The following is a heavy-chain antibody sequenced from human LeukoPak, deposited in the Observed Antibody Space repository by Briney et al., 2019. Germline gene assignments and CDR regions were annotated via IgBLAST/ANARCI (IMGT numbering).Heavy chain of an antibody. CDR3: AKSTVVVPAATFDY. J-gene: IGHJ4*02. CDR1: GFTSSSYA. Sequence: GGSLRLSCAASGFTSSSYAMSWVRQAPGKGLEWVSAISGSGGSTYYADSVKGRFTISRDNSKNTLYLQVNSLRAEDTAVYYCAKSTVVVPAATFDYWGQGTLVTVSS. V-gene: IGHV3-23*01. D-gene: IGHD2-2*01. CDR2: ISGSGGST.